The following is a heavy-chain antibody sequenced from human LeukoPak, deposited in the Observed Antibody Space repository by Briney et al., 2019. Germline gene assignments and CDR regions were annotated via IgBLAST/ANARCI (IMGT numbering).Heavy chain of an antibody. CDR3: AKNMVRGVIMTHYFDY. J-gene: IGHJ4*02. Sequence: GGSLRLSCAASGFTFSSYAMSWVRQAPGKGLEWVSAISVSGGSTYYADSVKGRFTISRDNSKNTLYLQMNSLRAEDTAVYYCAKNMVRGVIMTHYFDYWGQGTLVTVSS. D-gene: IGHD3-10*01. CDR2: ISVSGGST. CDR1: GFTFSSYA. V-gene: IGHV3-23*01.